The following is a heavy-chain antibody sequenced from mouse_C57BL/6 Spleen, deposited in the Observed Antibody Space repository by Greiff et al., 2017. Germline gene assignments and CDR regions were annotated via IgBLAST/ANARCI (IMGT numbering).Heavy chain of an antibody. V-gene: IGHV3-6*01. Sequence: EVKLMESGPGLVKPSQSLSLTCSVTGYSITSGYYWNWIRQFPGNKLEWMGYISYDGSNNYNPSLKNRISITRDTSKNQFFLKLNSVTTEDTATYYCARRSYDYEGGFAYWGQGTLVTVSA. CDR1: GYSITSGYY. J-gene: IGHJ3*01. D-gene: IGHD2-4*01. CDR3: ARRSYDYEGGFAY. CDR2: ISYDGSN.